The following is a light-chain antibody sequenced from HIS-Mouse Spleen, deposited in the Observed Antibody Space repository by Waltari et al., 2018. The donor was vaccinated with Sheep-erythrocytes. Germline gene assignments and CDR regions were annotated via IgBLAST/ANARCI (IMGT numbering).Light chain of an antibody. CDR1: SSAVGGDNY. CDR2: DVS. J-gene: IGLJ1*01. CDR3: CSYAGSYNHV. Sequence: QSALTQPRSVSGSPGQSVTISCTGPSSAVGGDNYVSWYQQHPGKAPKLMIYDVSKRPSGVPDRFSGSKSGNTASLTISGLQAEDEADYYCCSYAGSYNHVFATGTKVTVL. V-gene: IGLV2-11*01.